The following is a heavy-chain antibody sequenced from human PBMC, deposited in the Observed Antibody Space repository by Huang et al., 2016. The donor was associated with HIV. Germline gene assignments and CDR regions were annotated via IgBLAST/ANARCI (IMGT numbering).Heavy chain of an antibody. CDR3: ARHSFCTGDDCYSSFDY. CDR1: GGSLTNSIYY. CDR2: IFYDGTT. J-gene: IGHJ4*02. D-gene: IGHD2-21*02. Sequence: QLRLQESGPGLVKPSETLYLACNVSGGSLTNSIYYWGWIRQPPSKGLEGIGTIFYDGTTYYNPSLKGRATISADRSKNQFSLGLTSVTATDTALYYCARHSFCTGDDCYSSFDYWGRGTLVTVSS. V-gene: IGHV4-39*01.